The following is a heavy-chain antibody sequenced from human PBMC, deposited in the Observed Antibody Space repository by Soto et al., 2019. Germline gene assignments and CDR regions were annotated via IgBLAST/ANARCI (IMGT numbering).Heavy chain of an antibody. CDR3: ARKDKSGYFNWFDP. V-gene: IGHV5-51*01. CDR1: GYRFTSYW. Sequence: GESLKIPCSTSGYRFTSYWIAWVRQMPGKGLEWMDIIFPSDSDTRYSPSFQGQVTISADRSTSTVFLQWASLKASDTAVYFCARKDKSGYFNWFDPWGQGTLVTVSS. J-gene: IGHJ5*02. D-gene: IGHD3-22*01. CDR2: IFPSDSDT.